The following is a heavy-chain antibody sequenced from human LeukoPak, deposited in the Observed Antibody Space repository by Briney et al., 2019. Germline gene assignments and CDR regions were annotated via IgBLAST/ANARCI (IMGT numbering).Heavy chain of an antibody. V-gene: IGHV4-38-2*01. D-gene: IGHD3-22*01. CDR2: IYHDERT. Sequence: SETLTLTCAVWVLCQKQRYYWGRVRQPPGKGLEWIASIYHDERTYYNASLNSRATISVDTSKNQFSLKLNAVRATDTAGYLCARAPVVSPFDSWGQGILVIVSS. CDR3: ARAPVVSPFDS. CDR1: VLCQKQRYY. J-gene: IGHJ4*02.